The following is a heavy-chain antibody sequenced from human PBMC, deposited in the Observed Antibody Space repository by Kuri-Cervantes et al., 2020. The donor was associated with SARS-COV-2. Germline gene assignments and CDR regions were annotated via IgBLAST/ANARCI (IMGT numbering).Heavy chain of an antibody. V-gene: IGHV4-39*01. D-gene: IGHD4-17*01. CDR2: IYYSGST. CDR3: VRQRGVTRVWDY. CDR1: GGSISSSSYY. Sequence: SETLSLTCTVSGGSISSSSYYWGWIRQPPGKGLEWIGSIYYSGSTYYNPSLKSRVTISVNTSKNQFSLKLSSVTAADTAVYYCVRQRGVTRVWDYWGQGTLVTVSS. J-gene: IGHJ4*02.